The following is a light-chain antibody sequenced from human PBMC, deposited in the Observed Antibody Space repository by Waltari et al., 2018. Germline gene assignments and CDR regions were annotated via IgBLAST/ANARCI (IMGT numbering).Light chain of an antibody. CDR1: SLRSYY. Sequence: SSELTQDPAVSVALGQTVRSTSQGDSLRSYYASRYQQKPGPAPVLVIYGKNNRPSGIPDRFSGSSSGNTASLTITGAQAEDEADYYCNSRDSSGNHVVFGGGTKLTVL. J-gene: IGLJ2*01. CDR3: NSRDSSGNHVV. V-gene: IGLV3-19*01. CDR2: GKN.